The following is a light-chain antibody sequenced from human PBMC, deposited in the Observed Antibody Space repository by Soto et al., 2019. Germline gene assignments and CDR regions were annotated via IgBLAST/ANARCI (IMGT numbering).Light chain of an antibody. J-gene: IGKJ2*01. CDR2: LGS. Sequence: DIVMTKSPLSLPVTPGEPASISCRSSQSLLHGNGYNYLDWCLQKPGQSPQLLIYLGSNRASGVPDRFSGSGLGTDFTLKISRVEAEDVGVCYCMQPLQSPLHTFGQGTKLEI. V-gene: IGKV2-28*01. CDR3: MQPLQSPLHT. CDR1: QSLLHGNGYNY.